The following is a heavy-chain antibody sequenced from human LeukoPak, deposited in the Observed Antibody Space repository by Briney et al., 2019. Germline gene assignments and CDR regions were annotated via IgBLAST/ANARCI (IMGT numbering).Heavy chain of an antibody. D-gene: IGHD6-25*01. V-gene: IGHV4-4*07. CDR1: GGSISIYY. CDR2: IYTSGST. J-gene: IGHJ5*02. Sequence: SETLSLTCTVSGGSISIYYWSWIRQPAGKGLEWIGRIYTSGSTNYNPSLKSRVTISVDKSKNQFSLKLSSVTAADTAVYYCARDRDSSGLGWFDPWGQGTLVTVSS. CDR3: ARDRDSSGLGWFDP.